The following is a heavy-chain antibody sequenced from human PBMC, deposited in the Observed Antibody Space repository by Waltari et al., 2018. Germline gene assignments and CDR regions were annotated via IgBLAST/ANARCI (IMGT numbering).Heavy chain of an antibody. CDR1: GYSFTSYW. D-gene: IGHD3-22*01. Sequence: EVQLVQSGAEVKKPGESLKISCKGSGYSFTSYWIGGVRQMPGKGLELMGISYPGDSDTRYSPSFQGQVTISADKSISTAYLQWSSLKASDTAMYYCASTYYYDSSGYYSDAFDIWGQGTMVTVSS. CDR2: SYPGDSDT. J-gene: IGHJ3*02. CDR3: ASTYYYDSSGYYSDAFDI. V-gene: IGHV5-51*03.